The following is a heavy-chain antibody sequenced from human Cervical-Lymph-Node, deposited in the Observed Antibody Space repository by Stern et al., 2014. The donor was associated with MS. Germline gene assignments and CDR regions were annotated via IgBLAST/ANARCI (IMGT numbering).Heavy chain of an antibody. J-gene: IGHJ6*02. D-gene: IGHD2-2*02. CDR2: IIPIFDIA. CDR1: GGTFSSYA. CDR3: ARADTPYYYYAMDV. V-gene: IGHV1-69*17. Sequence: VQLVESGAEVKKPGSSVKVSCKASGGTFSSYAISWVRQAPGQGLEWMGGIIPIFDIANYAQKFQGRVTIIADKSTRTAYMELSSLRSEDTAAYYCARADTPYYYYAMDVWGQGTTVTVFS.